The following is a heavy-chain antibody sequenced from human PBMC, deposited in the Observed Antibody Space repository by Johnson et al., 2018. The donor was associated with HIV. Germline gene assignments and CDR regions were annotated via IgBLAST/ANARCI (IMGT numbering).Heavy chain of an antibody. CDR1: GFTVSSNY. CDR3: AKERDSGSYFDAFDL. CDR2: IYSGGST. J-gene: IGHJ3*01. V-gene: IGHV3-66*01. D-gene: IGHD1-26*01. Sequence: VQLVESGGGLVQPGGSLRLSCAASGFTVSSNYMSWVRQAPGKGLEWVSVIYSGGSTYYADSVKGRFTISRDNSKNTLYLQMNSLRAEDTAVYYCAKERDSGSYFDAFDLWGKGTMVTISS.